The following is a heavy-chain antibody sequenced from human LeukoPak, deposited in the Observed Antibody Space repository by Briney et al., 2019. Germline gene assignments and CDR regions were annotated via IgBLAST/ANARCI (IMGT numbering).Heavy chain of an antibody. Sequence: GGSLRLSCAASGFTVSSNYMSWVRQAPGKGPEWVPVIYSGGSTYYADSVKGRFTISRDNSKNTLYLQMNSLRAEDTAVYYCARDSSWGIAAAGTGDYYYYYYMDVWGKGTAVTVSS. J-gene: IGHJ6*03. V-gene: IGHV3-53*01. CDR2: IYSGGST. CDR1: GFTVSSNY. D-gene: IGHD6-13*01. CDR3: ARDSSWGIAAAGTGDYYYYYYMDV.